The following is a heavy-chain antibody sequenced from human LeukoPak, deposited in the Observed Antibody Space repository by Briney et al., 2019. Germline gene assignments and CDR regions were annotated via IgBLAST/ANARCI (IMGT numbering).Heavy chain of an antibody. CDR3: ARVKVVRGVSEFDY. CDR2: IYTSGST. J-gene: IGHJ4*02. Sequence: PSETLSLTCTVSGGSISSYYWSWIRQPAGKGLEWIGRIYTSGSTNYNPSLKSRVTMSVDTSKNQFSLKRSSVTAADTAVYYCARVKVVRGVSEFDYWGQGTLVTVSS. V-gene: IGHV4-4*07. D-gene: IGHD3-10*01. CDR1: GGSISSYY.